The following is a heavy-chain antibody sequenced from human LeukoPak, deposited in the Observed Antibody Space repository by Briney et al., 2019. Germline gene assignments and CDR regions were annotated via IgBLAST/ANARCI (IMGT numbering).Heavy chain of an antibody. D-gene: IGHD3-22*01. Sequence: GESLQISCKGSGYSFTSYWIGWVRQLPGKGLEWMGIIYPGDSDTRYSPSFQGQVTISADRSISTAYLQWSSLKASDTAMYYCARRGVDYYDSSGFPFDYWGQGTLVTVSS. V-gene: IGHV5-51*01. CDR3: ARRGVDYYDSSGFPFDY. CDR1: GYSFTSYW. J-gene: IGHJ4*02. CDR2: IYPGDSDT.